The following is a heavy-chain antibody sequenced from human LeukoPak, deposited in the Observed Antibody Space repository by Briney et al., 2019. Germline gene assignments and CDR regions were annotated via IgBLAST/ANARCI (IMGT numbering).Heavy chain of an antibody. CDR2: ITSGSSYI. CDR3: DRDLINYGGKSDDWGD. Sequence: GGSLRLSCAASGFTFSSYSMNWVRQAPGKGLEGLSSITSGSSYIYYADSVKGRFTISRDNAKNSLKLQMKSLSAEDTSVYYCDRDLINYGGKSDDWGDWGKGTLVTVS. D-gene: IGHD4-23*01. CDR1: GFTFSSYS. V-gene: IGHV3-21*01. J-gene: IGHJ4*02.